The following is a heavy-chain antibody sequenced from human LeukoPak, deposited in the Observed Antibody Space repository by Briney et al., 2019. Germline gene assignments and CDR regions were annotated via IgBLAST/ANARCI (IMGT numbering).Heavy chain of an antibody. D-gene: IGHD6-13*01. CDR1: GYTLTELS. Sequence: ASVKVSCKVSGYTLTELSMHWVRQAPGKGLEWMGGFEPEDGETIYAQKFQGRVTMTEDTSTDTAYMELSSLRSEDTAVYYCATMGIAAAGFNWFDPWGQGTLVTVSS. CDR3: ATMGIAAAGFNWFDP. CDR2: FEPEDGET. V-gene: IGHV1-24*01. J-gene: IGHJ5*02.